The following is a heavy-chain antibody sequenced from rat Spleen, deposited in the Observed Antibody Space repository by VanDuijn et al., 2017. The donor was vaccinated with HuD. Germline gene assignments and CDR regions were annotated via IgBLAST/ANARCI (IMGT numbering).Heavy chain of an antibody. CDR2: INTAGGGT. CDR1: GFTFSSYW. J-gene: IGHJ3*01. Sequence: EVQLVATGGGLVQPGGSLKLSCAVSGFTFSSYWMYWVRQAPGKGLEWVSSINTAGGGTYYQDSVKGRFTIARDNAKSTLYLQMNSLRSEDTATYYCATAGSRISRFAYWGQGTLVTVSS. CDR3: ATAGSRISRFAY. V-gene: IGHV5-58*01. D-gene: IGHD2-7*01.